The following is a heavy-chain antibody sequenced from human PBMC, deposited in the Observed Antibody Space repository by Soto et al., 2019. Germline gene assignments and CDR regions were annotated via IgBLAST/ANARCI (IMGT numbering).Heavy chain of an antibody. D-gene: IGHD2-15*01. Sequence: PSETLSLTCTFSCGSIYRSGYYWGCIRQPPGRGLEWIGNIDYNGVTYSNPSLKSRVTISRDTSKNQFPLKLTSVTAADTALYYCGKVLVGATGHTDSDSWGPGTLVTVSS. J-gene: IGHJ4*02. CDR1: CGSIYRSGYY. CDR2: IDYNGVT. V-gene: IGHV4-39*01. CDR3: GKVLVGATGHTDSDS.